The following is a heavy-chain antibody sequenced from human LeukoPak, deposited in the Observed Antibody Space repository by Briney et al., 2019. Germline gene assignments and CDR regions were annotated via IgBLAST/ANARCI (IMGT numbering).Heavy chain of an antibody. V-gene: IGHV4-4*07. CDR2: IYTSGST. J-gene: IGHJ5*02. Sequence: SETLSLTCTVSGGSISSYYWSWIRQPAGKGLEWIGRIYTSGSTNYNPSLKSRVTMSVDTSKNQFSLKLSSVTAADTAVYHCARDPYCSSSSCYTNWFDPWGQGTLVTVSS. CDR3: ARDPYCSSSSCYTNWFDP. CDR1: GGSISSYY. D-gene: IGHD2-2*02.